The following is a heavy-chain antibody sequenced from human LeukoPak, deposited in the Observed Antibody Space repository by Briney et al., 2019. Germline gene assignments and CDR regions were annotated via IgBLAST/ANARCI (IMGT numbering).Heavy chain of an antibody. D-gene: IGHD6-13*01. J-gene: IGHJ4*02. Sequence: PGGSLRLSCAASGFTFDDYAMHWVRQAPGKGLEWVSLISWDGGSTYYADSVKGRFTISRDNSKNSLYLQMNSLRAEDTALYYCAKDRGYSVIAAAGLDYWGQGTLVTVSS. CDR3: AKDRGYSVIAAAGLDY. CDR1: GFTFDDYA. V-gene: IGHV3-43D*03. CDR2: ISWDGGST.